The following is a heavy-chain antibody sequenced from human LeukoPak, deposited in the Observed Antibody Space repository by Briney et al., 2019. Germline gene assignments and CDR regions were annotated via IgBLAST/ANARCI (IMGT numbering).Heavy chain of an antibody. Sequence: ASVKVSCKASGYTFSTYPMNWVRQAPGQGLEWMGWINTNTGSPTYAQGLPGRFVLTLDTSVSTTFLQLNSLKAEDTALYYCVRGIDTTGYSNYWGQGTLVTVSS. CDR2: INTNTGSP. V-gene: IGHV7-4-1*02. CDR1: GYTFSTYP. D-gene: IGHD3-22*01. J-gene: IGHJ4*02. CDR3: VRGIDTTGYSNY.